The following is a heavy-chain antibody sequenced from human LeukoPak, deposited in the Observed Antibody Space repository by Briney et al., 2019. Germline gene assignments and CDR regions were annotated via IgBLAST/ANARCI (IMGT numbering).Heavy chain of an antibody. J-gene: IGHJ4*02. CDR1: GYTFTGYY. CDR2: INPNSGGT. CDR3: ARMSNWKYQGFES. V-gene: IGHV1-2*02. D-gene: IGHD1-7*01. Sequence: ASVKVSCKASGYTFTGYYMHWVRQAPGQGLEWMGWINPNSGGTNYAQKFQGRVTMTRDTSISTAYMELSRLRSDDTAVYYCARMSNWKYQGFESWGQGTLVTVSS.